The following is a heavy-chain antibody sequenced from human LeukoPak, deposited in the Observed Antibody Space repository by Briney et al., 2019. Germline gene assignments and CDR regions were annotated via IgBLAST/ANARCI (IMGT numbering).Heavy chain of an antibody. CDR1: GGSFSGYY. CDR3: ARGSSSSWYAYFQH. Sequence: SETLSLTCAVYGGSFSGYYWSWLRQPPGKGLEWLGEINHSGSTNYNPSLKSRVTISVDTSKNQFSLKLSSVTAADTAMYYCARGSSSSWYAYFQHWGQGTLVTVSS. CDR2: INHSGST. D-gene: IGHD6-13*01. V-gene: IGHV4-34*01. J-gene: IGHJ1*01.